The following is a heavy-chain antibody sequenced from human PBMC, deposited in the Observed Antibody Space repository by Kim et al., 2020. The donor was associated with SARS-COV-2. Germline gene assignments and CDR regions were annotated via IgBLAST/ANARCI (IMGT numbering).Heavy chain of an antibody. CDR3: AKDSVGAFDI. Sequence: SIGYADSVKGRFTISRDNAKNSLYLQMNSLRAEDTALYYWAKDSVGAFDIWGQGTMVTVSS. CDR2: SI. J-gene: IGHJ3*02. V-gene: IGHV3-9*01.